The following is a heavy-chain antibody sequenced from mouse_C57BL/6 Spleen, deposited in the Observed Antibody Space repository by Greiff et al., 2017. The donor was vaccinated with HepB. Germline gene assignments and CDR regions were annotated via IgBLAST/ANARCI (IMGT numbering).Heavy chain of an antibody. CDR1: GFTFSDYG. CDR3: ARGLIYQGYFDY. Sequence: EVKLVESGGGLVKPGGSLKLSCAASGFTFSDYGMHWVRQAPEKGLEWVAYISSGSSTIYYADPVKGRFTISRDNAKNTLFLQMTSLRSEDTAMYYCARGLIYQGYFDYWGQGTTLTVSS. J-gene: IGHJ2*01. V-gene: IGHV5-17*01. CDR2: ISSGSSTI. D-gene: IGHD3-3*01.